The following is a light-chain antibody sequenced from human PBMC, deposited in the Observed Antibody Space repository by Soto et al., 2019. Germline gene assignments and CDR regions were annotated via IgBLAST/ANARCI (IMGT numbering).Light chain of an antibody. Sequence: DIQMTQSPSSLSASVGDRVTITCQASQDISNSLNWYQQKPGKAPKLLIYDASNLETGVPSRFSCSGSGTDFTLTISRLQAEDFAKYYCQQLNSSPPTFGGGTRGENK. CDR1: QDISNS. V-gene: IGKV1-33*01. CDR2: DAS. CDR3: QQLNSSPPT. J-gene: IGKJ4*01.